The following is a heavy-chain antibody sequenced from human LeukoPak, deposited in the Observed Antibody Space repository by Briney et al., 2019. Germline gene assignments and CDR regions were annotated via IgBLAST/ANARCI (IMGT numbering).Heavy chain of an antibody. CDR2: ISVGSNYI. CDR1: GYTFSSYS. CDR3: ARLRRNSDRSGYYYYYDY. D-gene: IGHD3-22*01. V-gene: IGHV3-21*01. J-gene: IGHJ4*02. Sequence: GGSLRLSCAASGYTFSSYSINWVRQAPGKGLEWVSSISVGSNYIYYADSVRGRFSISRDDARNSLYLQMDSLRGDDTAVYYCARLRRNSDRSGYYYYYDYWGQGPWSPSPQ.